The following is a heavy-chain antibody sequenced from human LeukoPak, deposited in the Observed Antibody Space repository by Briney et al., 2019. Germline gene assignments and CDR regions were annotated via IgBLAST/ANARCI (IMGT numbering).Heavy chain of an antibody. J-gene: IGHJ3*02. CDR3: ARQGSAVFGVVTLNDAFDI. V-gene: IGHV5-51*01. CDR2: IYPGDSDT. CDR1: GYSFTSYW. D-gene: IGHD3-3*01. Sequence: GESLKISCKGSGYSFTSYWIGWVRQMPGKGLEWMGIIYPGDSDTRYSPSFQGQVTISADKSINTAYLQWSSLKASDTAMYYCARQGSAVFGVVTLNDAFDIWGQGTMVTVSS.